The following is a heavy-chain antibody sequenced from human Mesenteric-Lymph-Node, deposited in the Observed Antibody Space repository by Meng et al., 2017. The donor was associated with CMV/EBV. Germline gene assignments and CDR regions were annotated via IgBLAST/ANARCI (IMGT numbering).Heavy chain of an antibody. V-gene: IGHV1-69*05. D-gene: IGHD2-15*01. CDR1: GGILSSYA. CDR2: IIHIFDTA. Sequence: SVKVSCKASGGILSSYAINWVRQAPGQGLEWMGGIIHIFDTANYAQKFQGRVTISTDEATSTAYMELSSLRSEDTAVYYCAREDIVVKNGLDVWGQGTTVTVSS. J-gene: IGHJ6*02. CDR3: AREDIVVKNGLDV.